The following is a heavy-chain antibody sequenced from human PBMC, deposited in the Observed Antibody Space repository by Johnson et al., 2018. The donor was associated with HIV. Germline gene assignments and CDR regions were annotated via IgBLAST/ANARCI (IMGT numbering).Heavy chain of an antibody. CDR3: TWILGIDGRHDAFDI. CDR2: IKSHTDGGTT. CDR1: GFTFRNVW. V-gene: IGHV3-15*01. Sequence: VQLMESGGGLVQPGGSLRLSCKASGFTFRNVWMSWVRQAPGKGLEWIGRIKSHTDGGTTDDAASVRGRFTVSRDDSKDTLYLQMNSLKIEDTAVYYCTWILGIDGRHDAFDIWGRGTMVTVSS. D-gene: IGHD6-13*01. J-gene: IGHJ3*02.